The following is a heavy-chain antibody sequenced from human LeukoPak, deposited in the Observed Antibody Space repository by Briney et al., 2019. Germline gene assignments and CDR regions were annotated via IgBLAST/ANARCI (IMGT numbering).Heavy chain of an antibody. J-gene: IGHJ4*02. CDR2: IGSKANSYAT. D-gene: IGHD1-26*01. CDR1: GFTFSGSA. CDR3: TTRPHIVGATTFDY. V-gene: IGHV3-73*01. Sequence: PGGSLRLSCAASGFTFSGSAMHWVRQASGKGLEWVGRIGSKANSYATAYAASVKGRFTISRDDSKNTAYLQMNSLKTEDTAVYYCTTRPHIVGATTFDYWGQGTLVTVSS.